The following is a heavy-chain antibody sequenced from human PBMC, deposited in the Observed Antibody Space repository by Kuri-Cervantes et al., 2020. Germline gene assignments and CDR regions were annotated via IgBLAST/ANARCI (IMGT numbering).Heavy chain of an antibody. V-gene: IGHV1-8*01. D-gene: IGHD3-22*01. CDR1: GYTFTDYD. CDR3: ARIYYYDSSGYYSCYYGMDV. CDR2: MNPYSANT. Sequence: ASVKVSCKTSGYTFTDYDINWVRQAPGQGLEWMGWMNPYSANTGYAQKFQGRLTMIRDTSISTAYMVLSGLTSEDTAVYYCARIYYYDSSGYYSCYYGMDVWGQGTTVTVSS. J-gene: IGHJ6*02.